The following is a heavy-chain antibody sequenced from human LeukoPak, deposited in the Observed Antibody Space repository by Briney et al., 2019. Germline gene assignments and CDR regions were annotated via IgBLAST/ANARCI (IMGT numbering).Heavy chain of an antibody. V-gene: IGHV5-51*01. Sequence: GESLKISCKGSGYSFTDYWIGWVRQMPGKGLEWMGIIYPGDSDTRYSPSFQGQVSISADKSISTAYLQWSSLKASDTAMYYCARRVAVGFNWLDPWGQGTLVTVSS. D-gene: IGHD6-19*01. CDR3: ARRVAVGFNWLDP. J-gene: IGHJ5*02. CDR1: GYSFTDYW. CDR2: IYPGDSDT.